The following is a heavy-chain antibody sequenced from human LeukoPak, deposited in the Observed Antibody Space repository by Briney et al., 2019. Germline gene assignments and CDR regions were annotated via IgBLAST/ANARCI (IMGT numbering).Heavy chain of an antibody. Sequence: PGGSLRLSCAASGFTFGSYGMSWVRQAPGKGLEWVSFITPNADRTSYADSVEGRFTISRDNPRNTLYKQMNSLRDEDTALYYCAIMHGYYDGSGYWVQWGQGTLVTVSS. J-gene: IGHJ1*01. CDR1: GFTFGSYG. CDR3: AIMHGYYDGSGYWVQ. D-gene: IGHD3-22*01. CDR2: ITPNADRT. V-gene: IGHV3-23*01.